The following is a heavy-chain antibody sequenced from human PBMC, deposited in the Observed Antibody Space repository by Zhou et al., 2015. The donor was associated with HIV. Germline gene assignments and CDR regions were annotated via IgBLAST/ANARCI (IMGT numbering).Heavy chain of an antibody. Sequence: QVQLVQSGAEVKKPGSSVKVSCKASGGTFSSYAISWVRQAPGQGLEWMGGIIPIFGTANYAQKFQGRVTITADESTSTAYMELSSLRSEDTAVYYCARVGVYYGSGKWAEGGVYYYYMDVWGKGTTVTVSS. V-gene: IGHV1-69*01. J-gene: IGHJ6*03. CDR2: IIPIFGTA. CDR1: GGTFSSYA. D-gene: IGHD3-10*01. CDR3: ARVGVYYGSGKWAEGGVYYYYMDV.